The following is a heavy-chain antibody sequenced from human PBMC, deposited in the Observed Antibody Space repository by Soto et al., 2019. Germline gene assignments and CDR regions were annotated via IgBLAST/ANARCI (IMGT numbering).Heavy chain of an antibody. V-gene: IGHV3-74*01. CDR1: GFTFNTHW. Sequence: EVQLVESGGGVVQPGVSLRLSCTASGFTFNTHWMHWVRQAPGKGLVWVSRIYFDGITTHYADSVKGRLTVSRDNAKNTGNLHVNTLRDEDTAVYYCARGGAMGVDYWGQGTLVTVSS. J-gene: IGHJ4*02. D-gene: IGHD1-26*01. CDR2: IYFDGITT. CDR3: ARGGAMGVDY.